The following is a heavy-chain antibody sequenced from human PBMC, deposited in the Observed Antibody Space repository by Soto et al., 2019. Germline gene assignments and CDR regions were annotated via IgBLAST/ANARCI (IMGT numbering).Heavy chain of an antibody. D-gene: IGHD3-10*01. Sequence: SVKVSCKASGGTFSSYAISWVRQAPGQGLEWMGGIIPIFGTANYAQKFQGRVTITADESTSTAYMELSSLRSEDTAVYYCARSIRGVMYYYYGMDVWSQGTTVTVSS. CDR1: GGTFSSYA. J-gene: IGHJ6*02. CDR3: ARSIRGVMYYYYGMDV. CDR2: IIPIFGTA. V-gene: IGHV1-69*13.